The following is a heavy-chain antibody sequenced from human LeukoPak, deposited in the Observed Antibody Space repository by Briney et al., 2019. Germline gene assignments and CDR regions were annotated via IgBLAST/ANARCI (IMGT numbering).Heavy chain of an antibody. V-gene: IGHV4-34*01. CDR2: INHSGST. CDR1: GGSFSGYY. CDR3: ARGSRLLWFGELQYFDY. D-gene: IGHD3-10*01. Sequence: SETLSLTCAVYGGSFSGYYWSWIRQPPGKGPEWIGEINHSGSTNYNPSLKSRVTISVDTSKNQFSLKLSSVTAADTTVYYCARGSRLLWFGELQYFDYWGQGTLVTVSS. J-gene: IGHJ4*02.